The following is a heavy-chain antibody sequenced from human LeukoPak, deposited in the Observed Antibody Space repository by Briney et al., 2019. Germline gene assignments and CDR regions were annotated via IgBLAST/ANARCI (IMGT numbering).Heavy chain of an antibody. CDR2: IYYSGST. CDR1: GGSISSYY. V-gene: IGHV4-59*01. CDR3: ARTYGDSLSFDY. J-gene: IGHJ4*02. Sequence: SQTLSLTCTVSGGSISSYYWSWIRQPPGKGLEWIGYIYYSGSTNYNPSLKSRVTISVDTSKNQFSLKLSSVTAADTAVYYCARTYGDSLSFDYWGQGTLVTVSS. D-gene: IGHD4-17*01.